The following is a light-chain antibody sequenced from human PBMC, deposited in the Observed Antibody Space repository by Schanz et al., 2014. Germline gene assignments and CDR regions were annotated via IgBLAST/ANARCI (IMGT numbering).Light chain of an antibody. J-gene: IGKJ3*01. V-gene: IGKV3-20*01. CDR1: QSISSD. Sequence: EIVLTQSPGTLSLSPGERATLSCRASQSISSDLAWYQQKPGQAPRLLIYDTSTRATGIPDRFSGSGSGTDFTLTSSRLEPEDFAVYYCQQYGSSPFFGPGTRVDIK. CDR2: DTS. CDR3: QQYGSSPF.